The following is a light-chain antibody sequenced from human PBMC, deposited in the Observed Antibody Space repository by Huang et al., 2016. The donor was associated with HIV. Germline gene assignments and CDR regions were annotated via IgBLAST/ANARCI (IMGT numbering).Light chain of an antibody. CDR1: QSISSK. V-gene: IGKV3-15*01. Sequence: ERLMTQSPVTLSVSPGERATFSCRASQSISSKLAWFQQKPGQAPRLLIYGASTRATGIPARFSGSGSGTEFTLTISSLQSEDFAVYYCQQYNNWPFTFGPGTRVDIK. J-gene: IGKJ3*01. CDR2: GAS. CDR3: QQYNNWPFT.